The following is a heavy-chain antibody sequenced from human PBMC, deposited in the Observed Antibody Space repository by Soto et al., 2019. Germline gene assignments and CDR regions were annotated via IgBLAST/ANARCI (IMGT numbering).Heavy chain of an antibody. Sequence: SETLSLTCTVSGGSISSSSYYWGWIRQPPGKGLEWIGSIYYSGSTYYNPSLKSRVTISVDTSKNQFSLKLSSVTAADTAVYYCARQVYSSSIADFDYWGQGTLVTVS. CDR1: GGSISSSSYY. CDR3: ARQVYSSSIADFDY. CDR2: IYYSGST. D-gene: IGHD6-6*01. V-gene: IGHV4-39*01. J-gene: IGHJ4*02.